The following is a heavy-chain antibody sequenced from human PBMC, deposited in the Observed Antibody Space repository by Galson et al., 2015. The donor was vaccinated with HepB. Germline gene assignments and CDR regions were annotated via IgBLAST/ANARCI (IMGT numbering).Heavy chain of an antibody. CDR2: ISSNGGNT. V-gene: IGHV3-64D*06. CDR1: GYTFTSYA. Sequence: SLRVSCAASGYTFTSYAMHWVRQAPGKGLEYVSAISSNGGNTYYADYVKGRFTMSRDTSKNTLYLQLSSLGAEDTAVYYCVKVGGLYDSSYASFDYWGQGTLVTVSS. CDR3: VKVGGLYDSSYASFDY. D-gene: IGHD3-22*01. J-gene: IGHJ4*02.